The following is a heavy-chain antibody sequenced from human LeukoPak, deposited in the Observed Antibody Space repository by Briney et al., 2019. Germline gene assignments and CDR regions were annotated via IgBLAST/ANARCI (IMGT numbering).Heavy chain of an antibody. J-gene: IGHJ4*02. CDR1: GYTFTSYG. D-gene: IGHD3-3*01. V-gene: IGHV1-18*01. CDR2: ISAYNGNT. CDR3: ARVITLRFLEWLLSSSYFDY. Sequence: ASVKVSCKASGYTFTSYGISWVRQAPGQGLEWMGWISAYNGNTNYAQKLQGRVTMTTDASTSTAYMELRSLRSDDTAVYYCARVITLRFLEWLLSSSYFDYWGQGTLVTVSS.